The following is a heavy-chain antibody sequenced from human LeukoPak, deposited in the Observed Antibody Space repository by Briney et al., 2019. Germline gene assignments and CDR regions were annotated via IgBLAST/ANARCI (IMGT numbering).Heavy chain of an antibody. Sequence: ASVKVSCKASGGTFINYSINWVRQAPGQGLEGMGWINPNSGGTNYAQKFQGRVTMTRDTSISTAYMELSRLRSDDTAVYYCARDQYCSSTSCYLFDYWGQGTLVTVSS. V-gene: IGHV1-2*02. CDR1: GGTFINYS. CDR3: ARDQYCSSTSCYLFDY. J-gene: IGHJ4*02. CDR2: INPNSGGT. D-gene: IGHD2-2*01.